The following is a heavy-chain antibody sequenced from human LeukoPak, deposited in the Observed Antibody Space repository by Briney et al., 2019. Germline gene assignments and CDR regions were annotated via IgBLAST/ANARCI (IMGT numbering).Heavy chain of an antibody. CDR2: INPNSGGT. V-gene: IGHV1-2*02. J-gene: IGHJ4*02. CDR3: ARVNLLIWFGEFGY. Sequence: GASVKVSCKASGYTFTGYYMHWVRQAPGQGLEWMGWINPNSGGTNYAQKFQGRVTMTRDTSISTAYMELSRLRSDDTAVYYCARVNLLIWFGEFGYWGQGTLVTVSS. D-gene: IGHD3-10*01. CDR1: GYTFTGYY.